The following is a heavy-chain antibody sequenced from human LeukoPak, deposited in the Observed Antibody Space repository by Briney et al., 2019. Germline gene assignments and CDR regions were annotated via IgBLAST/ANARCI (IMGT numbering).Heavy chain of an antibody. CDR1: GGSISSYY. J-gene: IGHJ4*02. CDR2: IYYSGST. Sequence: SETLSLTCTVSGGSISSYYWSWIRQPPGKGLEWIGYIYYSGSTNYNPSLKSRVTISVDTSKNQFSLKLSSVTAADTAVYYCASPGVTMGRGVIKEIHFDYWGQGTLVTVSS. D-gene: IGHD3-10*01. V-gene: IGHV4-59*08. CDR3: ASPGVTMGRGVIKEIHFDY.